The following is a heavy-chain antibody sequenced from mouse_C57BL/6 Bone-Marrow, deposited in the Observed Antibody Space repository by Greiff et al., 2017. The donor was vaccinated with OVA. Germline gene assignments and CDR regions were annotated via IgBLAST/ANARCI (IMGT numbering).Heavy chain of an antibody. V-gene: IGHV1-72*01. CDR3: AREGPYDGYKAWFAY. CDR2: IDPNSGGT. J-gene: IGHJ3*01. D-gene: IGHD2-3*01. CDR1: GYTFNSYW. Sequence: QVQLQQPGAELVKPGASVKLSCKASGYTFNSYWMHWVKQRPGRGLEWIGRIDPNSGGTKYNEKSKSKATLTVAKPSSTAYMQLSSLTSEDSAVYYCAREGPYDGYKAWFAYWGQGTLVTVSA.